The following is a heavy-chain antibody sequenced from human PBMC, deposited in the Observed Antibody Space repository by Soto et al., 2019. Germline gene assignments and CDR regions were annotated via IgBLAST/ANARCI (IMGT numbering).Heavy chain of an antibody. CDR1: GFTFSSYS. CDR2: ISSSSSDI. Sequence: PGGSLRLSCAASGFTFSSYSMNWVRQAPGKGLEWVSSISSSSSDIYYADSVKGRFTISRDNAKNSLYLQMNSLRAEDTAVYYCARAGYSGYGLEYYFDYWGQGTLVTVSS. J-gene: IGHJ4*02. CDR3: ARAGYSGYGLEYYFDY. V-gene: IGHV3-21*01. D-gene: IGHD5-12*01.